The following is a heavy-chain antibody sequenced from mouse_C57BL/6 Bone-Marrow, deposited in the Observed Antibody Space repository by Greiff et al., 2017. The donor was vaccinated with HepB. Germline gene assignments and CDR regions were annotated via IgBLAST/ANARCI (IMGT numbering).Heavy chain of an antibody. CDR3: ARDPDYYGPDY. J-gene: IGHJ2*01. V-gene: IGHV5-4*01. D-gene: IGHD1-1*01. CDR1: GFTFSSYA. CDR2: ISDGGSYT. Sequence: EVHLVESGGGLVKPGGSLKLSCAASGFTFSSYAMSWVRQTPEKRLEWVATISDGGSYTYYPDNVKGRFTISRDNAKNNLYLQMSHLKSEDTAMYYCARDPDYYGPDYWGQGTTLTVSS.